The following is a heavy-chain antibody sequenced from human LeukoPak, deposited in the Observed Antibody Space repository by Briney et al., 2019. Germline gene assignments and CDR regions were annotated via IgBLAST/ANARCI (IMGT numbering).Heavy chain of an antibody. J-gene: IGHJ4*02. V-gene: IGHV1-46*01. CDR2: INPSGGST. CDR3: ARDKPYGDYGQY. CDR1: GYTFTSYD. D-gene: IGHD4-17*01. Sequence: ASVKVSCKASGYTFTSYDINWVRQAPGQGLEWMGIINPSGGSTSYAQKFQGRVTMTRDTSTSTVYMELSSLRSEDTAVYYCARDKPYGDYGQYWGQGTLVTVSS.